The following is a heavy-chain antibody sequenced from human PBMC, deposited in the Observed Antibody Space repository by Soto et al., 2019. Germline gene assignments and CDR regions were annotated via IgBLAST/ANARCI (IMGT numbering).Heavy chain of an antibody. V-gene: IGHV2-5*01. CDR3: ARTDRVSRYFDN. D-gene: IGHD5-12*01. J-gene: IGHJ4*02. Sequence: GPTLVNPTQTLTLTCTFSGFSLSSNGVGVGWIRQPPGEALEWLALIYWNDDERYSPSLKSRLTISKDTSKNQVVLTMTNMDPVDTATYYCARTDRVSRYFDNWGQGTPVTVSS. CDR2: IYWNDDE. CDR1: GFSLSSNGVG.